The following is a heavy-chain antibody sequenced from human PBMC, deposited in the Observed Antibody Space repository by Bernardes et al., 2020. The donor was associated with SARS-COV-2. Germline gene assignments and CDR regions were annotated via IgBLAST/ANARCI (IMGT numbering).Heavy chain of an antibody. CDR3: ASDYYGSSGYINSGAFEY. CDR2: ISRSGGCT. CDR1: GFTFSSYS. V-gene: IGHV3-23*01. D-gene: IGHD3-22*01. Sequence: GGSLRLSRAASGFTFSSYSMHWVRQAPGQGLVWVSAISRSGGCTNYADSVKGRFTISRDNSKNTLYLQMNSLRAEDTAVYYCASDYYGSSGYINSGAFEYWGQGTLVTASS. J-gene: IGHJ4*02.